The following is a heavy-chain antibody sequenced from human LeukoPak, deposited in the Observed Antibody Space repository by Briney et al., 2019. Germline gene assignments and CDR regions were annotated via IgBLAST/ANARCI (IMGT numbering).Heavy chain of an antibody. Sequence: SETLSLTCTVSGGSISSYYWSWIRQPPGKGLEWIGYVYYSGSTNYNPSLKSRVTISVDTSKNQFSLKLSSVTAADTAVYYCARVGSGLYSFDYWGQGTLATVSS. CDR3: ARVGSGLYSFDY. CDR2: VYYSGST. V-gene: IGHV4-59*01. CDR1: GGSISSYY. J-gene: IGHJ4*02. D-gene: IGHD6-19*01.